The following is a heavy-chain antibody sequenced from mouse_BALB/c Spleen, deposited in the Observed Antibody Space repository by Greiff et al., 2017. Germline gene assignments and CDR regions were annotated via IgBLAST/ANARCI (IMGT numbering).Heavy chain of an antibody. CDR1: GYTFTSYW. J-gene: IGHJ1*01. V-gene: IGHV1-69*02. Sequence: QVQLQQPGAELVRPGASVKLSCKASGYTFTSYWINWVKQRPGQGLEWIGNIYPSDSYTNYNQKFKDKATLTVDKSSSTAYMQLSSPTSEDSAVYYCTRRDYDYDGYFDVWGAGTTVTVSS. CDR2: IYPSDSYT. D-gene: IGHD2-4*01. CDR3: TRRDYDYDGYFDV.